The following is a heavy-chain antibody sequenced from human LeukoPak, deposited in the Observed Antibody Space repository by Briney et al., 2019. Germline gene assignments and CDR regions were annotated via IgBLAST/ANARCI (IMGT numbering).Heavy chain of an antibody. CDR2: ISSSSYI. J-gene: IGHJ2*01. CDR1: GFTFSSYS. Sequence: GGSLRLSCAASGFTFSSYSMNWVRQAPGKGLEWVSSISSSSYIYYADSVKGRFTISRDNAKNSLYLQMNSLRAEDTAVYYCARDPSSSLLWYFDLWGRGTLVTVSS. CDR3: ARDPSSSLLWYFDL. V-gene: IGHV3-21*01. D-gene: IGHD6-13*01.